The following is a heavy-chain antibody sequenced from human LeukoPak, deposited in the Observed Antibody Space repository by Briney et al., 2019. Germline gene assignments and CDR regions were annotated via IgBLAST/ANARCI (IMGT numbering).Heavy chain of an antibody. CDR1: GFTFSSYD. CDR2: ISYEGSNK. D-gene: IGHD2-2*01. J-gene: IGHJ4*02. Sequence: GGSLRLSCAASGFTFSSYDMHWVRQAPGKGLEWVAVISYEGSNKYCADSVKGRFTISRDNSKNTLYLQMNSLRAEDTAVYYCARGPRYCSSTSCSPRGYSYRTFDYWGQGTLVTVSS. V-gene: IGHV3-30-3*01. CDR3: ARGPRYCSSTSCSPRGYSYRTFDY.